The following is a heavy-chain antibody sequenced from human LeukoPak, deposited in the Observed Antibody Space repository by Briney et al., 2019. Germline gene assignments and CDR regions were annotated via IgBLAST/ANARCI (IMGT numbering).Heavy chain of an antibody. J-gene: IGHJ4*02. Sequence: ASVKVSCKTSGYTFSSDGVNWVRQAPGQGLEWMGYISPYNGDADYAQKFQGRVTMTTDTSTSTAHMELRGLRSDDTAVYYCARGSGSDYDSGGYYLDWGQGTLVTVSS. CDR3: ARGSGSDYDSGGYYLD. CDR1: GYTFSSDG. CDR2: ISPYNGDA. D-gene: IGHD3-22*01. V-gene: IGHV1-18*01.